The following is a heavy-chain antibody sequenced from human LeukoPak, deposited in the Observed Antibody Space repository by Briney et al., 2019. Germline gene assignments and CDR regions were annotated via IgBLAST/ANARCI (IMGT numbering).Heavy chain of an antibody. V-gene: IGHV4-34*01. CDR2: INHSGST. J-gene: IGHJ4*02. Sequence: SETLSLICAVYGGSFSGYYWSWIRQPPGKGLEWIGEINHSGSTNYNPSLKSRVTISVDTSKNQFSLKLSSVTAADTAVCYCARANGIAVAGYYFDYWGQGTLVTVSS. CDR3: ARANGIAVAGYYFDY. CDR1: GGSFSGYY. D-gene: IGHD6-19*01.